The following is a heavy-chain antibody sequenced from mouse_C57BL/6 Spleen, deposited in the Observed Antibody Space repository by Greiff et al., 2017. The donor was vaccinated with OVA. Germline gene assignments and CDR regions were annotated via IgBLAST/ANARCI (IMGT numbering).Heavy chain of an antibody. D-gene: IGHD1-1*01. Sequence: EVMLVESGEGLVKPGGSLKLSCAASGFTFSSYAMSWVRQTPEKRLEWVAYISSGGDYIYYADTVKGRFTIPRDNARNTLYLQMSSLKSEDTAMYYCTRGGDYYGSSPSWFAYWGQGTLVTVSA. J-gene: IGHJ3*01. CDR2: ISSGGDYI. V-gene: IGHV5-9-1*02. CDR1: GFTFSSYA. CDR3: TRGGDYYGSSPSWFAY.